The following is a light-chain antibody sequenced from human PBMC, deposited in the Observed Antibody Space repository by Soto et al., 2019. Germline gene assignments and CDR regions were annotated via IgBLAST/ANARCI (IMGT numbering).Light chain of an antibody. CDR1: SSNIGAGYD. V-gene: IGLV1-40*01. CDR3: QSYDTRLSGWV. J-gene: IGLJ3*02. CDR2: DNS. Sequence: QSVLTQPPSVSGAPGQRVTISCTGSSSNIGAGYDVHWYQQLPGTAPKLLIYDNSNRPSGVPDRFSGSKSDTSASLAITGLQAEDEADYYCQSYDTRLSGWVFAGGTKLTVL.